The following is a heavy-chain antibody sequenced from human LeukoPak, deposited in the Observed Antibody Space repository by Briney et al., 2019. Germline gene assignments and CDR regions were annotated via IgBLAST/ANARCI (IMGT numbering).Heavy chain of an antibody. D-gene: IGHD4-11*01. CDR2: INHDGSEK. Sequence: PGGSLRLSCAASGSTFSNYWMTWVRQTPGKGLEWVANINHDGSEKYYVDSVKGRFTISRDNAKNSLYLQMNRLRAEDTAVYYCARDESYSSDYWGQGTLVTVSS. J-gene: IGHJ4*02. V-gene: IGHV3-7*05. CDR3: ARDESYSSDY. CDR1: GSTFSNYW.